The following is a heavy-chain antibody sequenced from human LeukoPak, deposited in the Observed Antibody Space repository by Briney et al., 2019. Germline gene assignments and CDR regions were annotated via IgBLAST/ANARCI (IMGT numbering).Heavy chain of an antibody. V-gene: IGHV1-24*01. CDR1: GYTLTELS. Sequence: ASVKVSCKVSGYTLTELSTHWVRQAPGKGLEWMGGFDPEDGETIYAQKFQGRVTMTEDTSTDTAYMELSSLRSEDTAVYYCATDLAYQGIVGPKASRWGQGTLVTVSS. CDR3: ATDLAYQGIVGPKASR. D-gene: IGHD1-26*01. CDR2: FDPEDGET. J-gene: IGHJ4*02.